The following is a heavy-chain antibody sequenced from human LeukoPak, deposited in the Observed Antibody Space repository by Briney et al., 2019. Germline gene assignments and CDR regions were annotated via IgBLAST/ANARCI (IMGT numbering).Heavy chain of an antibody. CDR3: ARGEGGSWAVAFDI. Sequence: GASVKVSCKASGYTFTSYDINWVRQATGRGLEWMGWMNPNRGNTGYAQKFQGRVTMTRNTSISAAYMELSSLRSEDTAVYYCARGEGGSWAVAFDIWGQGTMVTVSS. CDR2: MNPNRGNT. D-gene: IGHD6-13*01. CDR1: GYTFTSYD. J-gene: IGHJ3*02. V-gene: IGHV1-8*01.